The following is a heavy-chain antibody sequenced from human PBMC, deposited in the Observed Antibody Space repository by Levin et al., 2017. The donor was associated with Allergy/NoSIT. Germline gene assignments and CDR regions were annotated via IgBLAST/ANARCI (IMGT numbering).Heavy chain of an antibody. CDR3: AKGPRRRGGSYALGFDY. Sequence: GESLKISCAASGFTFSSYAMSWVRQAPGKGLEWVSAISGSGGSTYYADSVKGRFTISRDNSKNTLYLQMNSLRAEDTAVYYCAKGPRRRGGSYALGFDYWGQGTLVTVSS. J-gene: IGHJ4*02. CDR2: ISGSGGST. CDR1: GFTFSSYA. V-gene: IGHV3-23*01. D-gene: IGHD1-26*01.